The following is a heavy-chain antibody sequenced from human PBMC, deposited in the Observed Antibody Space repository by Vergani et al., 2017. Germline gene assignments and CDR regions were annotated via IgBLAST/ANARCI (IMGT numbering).Heavy chain of an antibody. CDR1: GFTFSSYT. Sequence: VQLLESGGGLVQPGGSLRLSCAASGFTFSSYTISWVRQAPGQGLEWMGRIIPILGIANYAQKFQGRVTITADKSTSTAYMELSSLRSEDTAVYYCARGVATARLVDYYGMDVWGQGTTVTVSS. CDR3: ARGVATARLVDYYGMDV. D-gene: IGHD5-12*01. J-gene: IGHJ6*02. CDR2: IIPILGIA. V-gene: IGHV1-69*09.